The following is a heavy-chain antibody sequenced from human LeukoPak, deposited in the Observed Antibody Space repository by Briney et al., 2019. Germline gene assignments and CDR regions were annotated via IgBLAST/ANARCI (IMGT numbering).Heavy chain of an antibody. D-gene: IGHD2-2*01. CDR3: AHSGALGCSSTSCYRRFDY. CDR1: GFSLSSSGVG. V-gene: IGHV2-5*02. CDR2: IFWDDDR. Sequence: GPTLVNPTQTLTLTCTFSGFSLSSSGVGVGWIRQPPGKALEWLALIFWDDDRLYSPSLKSRLPITKDTSKNQVVLTMTNMDPVDTATYYCAHSGALGCSSTSCYRRFDYWGQGTLVTVSS. J-gene: IGHJ4*02.